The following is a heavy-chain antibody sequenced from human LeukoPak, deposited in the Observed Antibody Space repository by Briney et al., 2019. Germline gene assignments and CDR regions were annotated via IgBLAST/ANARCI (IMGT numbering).Heavy chain of an antibody. Sequence: GGSLRLSCAASGFTFSSYAMSWVRQAPGKGLEWVSAISGSGGSTYNADSVKGRFTISRDNSKNILYLQMNSLRAEDTAVYYCARVIRYFDWLLPGDYWGQGTLVTVSS. CDR2: ISGSGGST. D-gene: IGHD3-9*01. J-gene: IGHJ4*02. CDR3: ARVIRYFDWLLPGDY. V-gene: IGHV3-23*01. CDR1: GFTFSSYA.